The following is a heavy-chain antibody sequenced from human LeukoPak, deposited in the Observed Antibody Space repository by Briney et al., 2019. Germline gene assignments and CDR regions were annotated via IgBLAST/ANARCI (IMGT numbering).Heavy chain of an antibody. D-gene: IGHD3-10*01. CDR3: ARTVWFGESTNSGYYFDY. CDR1: GGSISSYY. V-gene: IGHV4-59*01. Sequence: SETLSLTCTVSGGSISSYYWSWIRQPPGKGLEWIGYIYYSGSTNYNPSLKSRVTISVDTSKNQFSLKLSSVTAADTAVYYCARTVWFGESTNSGYYFDYWGQGTLVTVSS. CDR2: IYYSGST. J-gene: IGHJ4*02.